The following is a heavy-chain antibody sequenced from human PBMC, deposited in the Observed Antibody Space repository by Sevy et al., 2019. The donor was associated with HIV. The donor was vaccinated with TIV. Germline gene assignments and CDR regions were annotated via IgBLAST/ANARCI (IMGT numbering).Heavy chain of an antibody. CDR1: GFTFTNAW. Sequence: GGSLRLSCAASGFTFTNAWMNWVRQVPGKGLEWVGRIKSETYSGTTDYAAPVKGRFTISRHDSDNTLYQQIISLKTEDTAVYYSATDISMQWELLGALFFDSWDQETLVTDSS. J-gene: IGHJ4*02. D-gene: IGHD1-26*01. CDR3: ATDISMQWELLGALFFDS. V-gene: IGHV3-15*07. CDR2: IKSETYSGTT.